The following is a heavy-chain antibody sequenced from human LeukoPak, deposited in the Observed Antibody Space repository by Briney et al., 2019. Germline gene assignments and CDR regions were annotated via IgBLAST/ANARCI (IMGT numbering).Heavy chain of an antibody. CDR3: ARMGLGIVDAFDI. V-gene: IGHV3-48*03. CDR1: GFTFSSYE. CDR2: ISSSGSTI. Sequence: QPGGSLRLSCAASGFTFSSYEMNWVRQAPGKGLEWVSYISSSGSTIYYADSVKGRFTISRDNAKNSLYLQMNSLRAEDTAVYYCARMGLGIVDAFDIWGQGTMVTVSS. J-gene: IGHJ3*02. D-gene: IGHD7-27*01.